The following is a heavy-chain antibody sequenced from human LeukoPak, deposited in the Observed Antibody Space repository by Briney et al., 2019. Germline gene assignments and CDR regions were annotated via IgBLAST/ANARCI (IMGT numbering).Heavy chain of an antibody. Sequence: ASLKVSCKVSGYTLTELSMHWVRQAPGKGLEWMGGFDPEDGETIYAQKFQGRVTMTEDTSTDTAYMELSSLRSEDTAVYYCATAVGAVYYFDYWGQGTLVTVSS. CDR1: GYTLTELS. CDR2: FDPEDGET. V-gene: IGHV1-24*01. D-gene: IGHD1-26*01. J-gene: IGHJ4*02. CDR3: ATAVGAVYYFDY.